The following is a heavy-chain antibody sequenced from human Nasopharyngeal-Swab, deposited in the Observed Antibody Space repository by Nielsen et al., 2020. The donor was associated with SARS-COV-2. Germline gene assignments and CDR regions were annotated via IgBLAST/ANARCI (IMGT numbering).Heavy chain of an antibody. CDR1: GGTFSSYA. Sequence: SVKVSCKASGGTFSSYAISWVRQAPGQGPEWMGGIIPIFGTANYAQKFQGRVTITADESTSTAYMELSSLRSEDTAVYYCARVAHYYDSSGYPYAFDIWGQGTMVTVSS. V-gene: IGHV1-69*13. CDR2: IIPIFGTA. D-gene: IGHD3-22*01. CDR3: ARVAHYYDSSGYPYAFDI. J-gene: IGHJ3*02.